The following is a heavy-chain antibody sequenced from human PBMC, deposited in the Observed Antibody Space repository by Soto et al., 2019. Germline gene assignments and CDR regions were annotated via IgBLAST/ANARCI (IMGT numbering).Heavy chain of an antibody. CDR3: ARKRPNCGGDCYSH. J-gene: IGHJ4*02. CDR1: GGTFSSYA. D-gene: IGHD2-21*02. V-gene: IGHV1-69*06. Sequence: SVKVSCKASGGTFSSYAISWVRQAPGQGLEWMGGIIPIFGTANYAQKFQGRVTITADKSTSTAYKELSSLRSEDTAVYYCARKRPNCGGDCYSHWGQGTLVTV. CDR2: IIPIFGTA.